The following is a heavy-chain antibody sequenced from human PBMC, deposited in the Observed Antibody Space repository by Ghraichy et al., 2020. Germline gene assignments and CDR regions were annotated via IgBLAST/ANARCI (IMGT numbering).Heavy chain of an antibody. CDR1: GFTFSSYS. Sequence: GSLRLSCAASGFTFSSYSMNWVRQAPGKGLEWVSYISSSSSTIYYADSVKGRFTISRDNAKNSLYLQMNSLRDEDTAVYYCARGGRGGSYLYLVAFDIWGQGTMVTVSS. D-gene: IGHD1-26*01. V-gene: IGHV3-48*02. J-gene: IGHJ3*02. CDR2: ISSSSSTI. CDR3: ARGGRGGSYLYLVAFDI.